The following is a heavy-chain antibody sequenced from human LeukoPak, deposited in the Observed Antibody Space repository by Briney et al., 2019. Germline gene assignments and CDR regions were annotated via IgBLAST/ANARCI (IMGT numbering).Heavy chain of an antibody. CDR2: FYYSGST. CDR1: GVSISSTTSY. V-gene: IGHV4-39*01. Sequence: SETLSLTCTVSGVSISSTTSYWGWLRQPPGKGLEWGGSFYYSGSTPFNPSLKSGVTISADMSKNQFSLKLSSVTAADTAVYYCAHQPSGSYSIDYWGQGTLVTVSS. J-gene: IGHJ4*02. CDR3: AHQPSGSYSIDY. D-gene: IGHD1-26*01.